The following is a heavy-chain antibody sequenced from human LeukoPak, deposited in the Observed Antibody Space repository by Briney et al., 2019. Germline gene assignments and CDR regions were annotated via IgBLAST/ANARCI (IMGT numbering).Heavy chain of an antibody. J-gene: IGHJ4*02. D-gene: IGHD2-15*01. Sequence: SETLSLTCAVYGGSFSGYYWSWIRQPPGKGLEWIGEINHSGSTNYNPSLKSRVTISVDTSKNQFSLKLSSVTAADTAVYYCASYIVSRPVLRNYWGQGTLVTVSS. V-gene: IGHV4-34*01. CDR3: ASYIVSRPVLRNY. CDR2: INHSGST. CDR1: GGSFSGYY.